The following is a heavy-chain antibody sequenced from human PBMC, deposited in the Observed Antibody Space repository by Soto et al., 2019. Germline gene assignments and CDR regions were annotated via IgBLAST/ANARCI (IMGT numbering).Heavy chain of an antibody. Sequence: SETLSLTCTVSGGSISSGGYYWSWIRQHPGKGLEWIGYIYYSGSTYYNPSLKSRVTISVDTSKNQFSLKLSSVTAADTAVYYCARTCITMVRGVISYYYYYYYMDVWGKGTTVTVS. CDR1: GGSISSGGYY. V-gene: IGHV4-31*03. D-gene: IGHD3-10*01. CDR2: IYYSGST. J-gene: IGHJ6*03. CDR3: ARTCITMVRGVISYYYYYYYMDV.